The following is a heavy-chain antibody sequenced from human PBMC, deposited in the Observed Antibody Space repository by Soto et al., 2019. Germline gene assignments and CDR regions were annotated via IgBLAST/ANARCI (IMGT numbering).Heavy chain of an antibody. CDR1: GRSLSGYY. Sequence: PXETLSLTFSVYGRSLSGYYWSWIRQPPGKGLEWLGEINHSGSTNYNPSLKSRVTISVDTSKNQSSLKLSSVTAADTAVYYCARQKLYYDFWSGYPSHYYYGMDVWGQGNTVTVSS. V-gene: IGHV4-34*01. D-gene: IGHD3-3*01. CDR2: INHSGST. CDR3: ARQKLYYDFWSGYPSHYYYGMDV. J-gene: IGHJ6*02.